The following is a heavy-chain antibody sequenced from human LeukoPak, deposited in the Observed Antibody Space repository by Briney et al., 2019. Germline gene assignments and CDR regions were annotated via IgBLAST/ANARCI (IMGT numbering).Heavy chain of an antibody. CDR1: GYTFSDFY. CDR3: ATQYCSGGSCYQDAFHI. Sequence: ATVKLSCKASGYTFSDFYMHWLKQAPGKGLEWMGRIDPRHDETIYAEKFEDRVTMAADTSTDTAYLELSSLRSDDPAVYYCATQYCSGGSCYQDAFHIWGQGTVLSVSS. CDR2: IDPRHDET. D-gene: IGHD2-15*01. V-gene: IGHV1-69-2*01. J-gene: IGHJ3*02.